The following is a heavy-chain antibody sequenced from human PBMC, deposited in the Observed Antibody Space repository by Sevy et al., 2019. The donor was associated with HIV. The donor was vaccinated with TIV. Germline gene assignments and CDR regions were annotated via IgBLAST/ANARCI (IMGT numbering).Heavy chain of an antibody. CDR2: FDPKDGET. J-gene: IGHJ4*02. CDR3: ATAREYYSDNSGYLDF. CDR1: GYTLSELS. V-gene: IGHV1-24*01. Sequence: ASVKVSCKVSGYTLSELSMHWVRQAPGKGLEWMGRFDPKDGETIYAQKLQGRVTMTEDTSSDTAYMELSSLRSEDTAVYFCATAREYYSDNSGYLDFWGQGTLVTVSS. D-gene: IGHD3-22*01.